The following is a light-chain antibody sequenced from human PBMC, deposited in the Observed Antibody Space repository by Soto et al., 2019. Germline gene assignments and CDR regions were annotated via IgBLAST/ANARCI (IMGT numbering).Light chain of an antibody. J-gene: IGKJ3*01. CDR3: QQRSNWPPFT. V-gene: IGKV3-11*01. CDR1: QSVSSY. Sequence: EIVLTQSPATLSLSPGERATLSCRASQSVSSYLAWYQQKPGQAPRLLIYDASNRATGIPARFSGSGSGTDFTPTISSIEPEDFAVHYCQQRSNWPPFTFGPGTKVDIK. CDR2: DAS.